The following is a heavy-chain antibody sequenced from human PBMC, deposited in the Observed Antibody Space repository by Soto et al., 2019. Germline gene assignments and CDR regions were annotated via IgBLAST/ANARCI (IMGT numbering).Heavy chain of an antibody. J-gene: IGHJ4*02. V-gene: IGHV3-33*01. CDR1: GFTFSSYG. CDR3: AGGCSTSCYAGFDY. Sequence: QVQLVESGGGVVQPGRSLRLSCAASGFTFSSYGMHWVRQAPGKGLEWVAVIWYDGSNKYYADSVKGRFTISRDNSKNTLYLQMNSLRAEDTAVYYCAGGCSTSCYAGFDYWGQGTLVTVSS. CDR2: IWYDGSNK. D-gene: IGHD2-2*01.